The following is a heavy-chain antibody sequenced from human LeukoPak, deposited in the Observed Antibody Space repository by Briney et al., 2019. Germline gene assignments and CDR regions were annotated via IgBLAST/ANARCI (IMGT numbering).Heavy chain of an antibody. CDR3: ARSDITRRAFDI. CDR2: ISSSSSYI. D-gene: IGHD1-14*01. J-gene: IGHJ3*02. Sequence: GGSLRLSCAASGFTFSSYSMNWVRQAPGKGLEWVSSISSSSSYIYYADSVKGRFTISRDNAKNSLYLQMNSLRAEDTAVYYCARSDITRRAFDIWGQGTMVTVSS. CDR1: GFTFSSYS. V-gene: IGHV3-21*01.